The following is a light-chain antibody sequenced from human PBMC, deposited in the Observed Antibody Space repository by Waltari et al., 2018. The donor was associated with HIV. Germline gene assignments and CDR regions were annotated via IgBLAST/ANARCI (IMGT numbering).Light chain of an antibody. V-gene: IGKV3-15*01. Sequence: EIVMTQSPATLSVSPGERATLSCRANQSVSSNLAWYQQKPGQAPRLLIYGASTRATGIPARFSGSGSGTEVTLTISSLQSEDFAVYYCQQYSNWPQTFGQGTKVEIK. CDR1: QSVSSN. CDR3: QQYSNWPQT. CDR2: GAS. J-gene: IGKJ1*01.